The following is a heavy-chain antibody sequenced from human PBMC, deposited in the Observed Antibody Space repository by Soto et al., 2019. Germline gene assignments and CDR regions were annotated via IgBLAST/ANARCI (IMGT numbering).Heavy chain of an antibody. D-gene: IGHD3-3*01. CDR2: FSAYNGNT. CDR3: ARIFPGVYYDFWSGYYTD. J-gene: IGHJ4*02. CDR1: GYTLTSYG. V-gene: IGHV1-18*04. Sequence: QVQLVQSGAEVKKPGASVKVSCKASGYTLTSYGISWVRQAPGQGLEWMGWFSAYNGNTNYAQKLQGRVTMTTDTSTSTAYMELRSLRSDDTAVYYCARIFPGVYYDFWSGYYTDWGQGTLVTVSS.